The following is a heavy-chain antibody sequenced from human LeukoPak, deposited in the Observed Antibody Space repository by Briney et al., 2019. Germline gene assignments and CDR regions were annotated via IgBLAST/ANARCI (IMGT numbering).Heavy chain of an antibody. Sequence: GGSLRLSCAASGFTFSNAWMNWVRQAPGKGLEWVAVISYDGSNKYYADSVKGRFTISRDNSKNTLYLQMNSLRAEDTAVYYCARGRGGGYSGYDQFDYWGQGTLVTVSS. D-gene: IGHD5-12*01. V-gene: IGHV3-30-3*01. J-gene: IGHJ4*02. CDR1: GFTFSNAW. CDR2: ISYDGSNK. CDR3: ARGRGGGYSGYDQFDY.